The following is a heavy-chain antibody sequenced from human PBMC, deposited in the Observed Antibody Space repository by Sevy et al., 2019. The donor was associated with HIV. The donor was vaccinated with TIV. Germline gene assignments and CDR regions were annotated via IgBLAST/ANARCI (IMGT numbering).Heavy chain of an antibody. V-gene: IGHV3-74*01. CDR1: GFTFSSYW. D-gene: IGHD6-19*01. CDR3: ARATRPYSSGGAAFDI. Sequence: GGSLRLSCAASGFTFSSYWMHWVRQAPGNGLVWVSRINSDGSSTSYADSVKGRFTISRDNAKNTLYLQMNSLRAEDTAVYYCARATRPYSSGGAAFDIWGQGTMVTVSS. CDR2: INSDGSST. J-gene: IGHJ3*02.